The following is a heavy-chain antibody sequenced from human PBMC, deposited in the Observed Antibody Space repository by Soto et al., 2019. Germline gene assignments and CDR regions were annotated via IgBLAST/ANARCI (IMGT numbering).Heavy chain of an antibody. CDR2: ISTSNGYT. CDR3: ARDRSFALLEWSPSDSYGMDV. V-gene: IGHV1-18*01. J-gene: IGHJ6*02. D-gene: IGHD3-3*01. CDR1: CYCFSTYG. Sequence: ASGKGSWKASCYCFSTYGISWVRQAPGQGLEWMGWISTSNGYTNYAQKFQGRVSMTTDTSTNTAYMEVRSLRSDDTAFYFCARDRSFALLEWSPSDSYGMDVWGQGTSVTVSS.